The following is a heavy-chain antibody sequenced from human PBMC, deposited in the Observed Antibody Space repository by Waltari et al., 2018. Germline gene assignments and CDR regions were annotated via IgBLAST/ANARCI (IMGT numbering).Heavy chain of an antibody. CDR1: GGTFSSYA. D-gene: IGHD1-26*01. Sequence: QVQLVQSGAEVKKPGSSVKVSCKASGGTFSSYAISWVRQAPGQGLEWMGWINTNTGNPTYAQGFTGRFVFSLDTSVSTAYLQISSLKAEDTAVYYCVVGATMSGIDYWGQGTLVTVSS. J-gene: IGHJ4*02. V-gene: IGHV7-4-1*02. CDR3: VVGATMSGIDY. CDR2: INTNTGNP.